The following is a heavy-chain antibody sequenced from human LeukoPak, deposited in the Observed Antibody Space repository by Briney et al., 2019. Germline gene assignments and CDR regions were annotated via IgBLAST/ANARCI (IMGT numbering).Heavy chain of an antibody. CDR3: ARVTRGYSGYDFDY. D-gene: IGHD5-12*01. Sequence: RATVKVSCKASGYTFTSYGISWVRQAPGQGLEWMGWISAYNGNTNCAQKLQGRVTMTTDTSTSTAYMELRSLRSDDTAVYYCARVTRGYSGYDFDYWGQGTLVTVSS. CDR1: GYTFTSYG. CDR2: ISAYNGNT. J-gene: IGHJ4*02. V-gene: IGHV1-18*01.